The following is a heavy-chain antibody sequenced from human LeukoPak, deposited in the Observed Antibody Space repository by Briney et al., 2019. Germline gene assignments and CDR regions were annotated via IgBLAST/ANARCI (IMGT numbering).Heavy chain of an antibody. D-gene: IGHD2-2*02. Sequence: ASVTVSCKASGYTFTSYDINWVRQAPGQGLEWMGWMNPNSGNTGYAQKFQGRVTMTRNTSISTAYMELSSLRSEDTAVYYCARWDRYCSSTSCYTDFDYWGQGTLVTVSS. V-gene: IGHV1-8*01. CDR3: ARWDRYCSSTSCYTDFDY. CDR1: GYTFTSYD. CDR2: MNPNSGNT. J-gene: IGHJ4*01.